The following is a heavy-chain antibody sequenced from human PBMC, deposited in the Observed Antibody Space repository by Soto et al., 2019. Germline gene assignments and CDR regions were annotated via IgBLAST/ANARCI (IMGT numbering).Heavy chain of an antibody. CDR1: GYTFTSYG. CDR2: ISAYNGNT. CDR3: ARIKLPHHGVPAAIHYYYYYGMDV. J-gene: IGHJ6*02. V-gene: IGHV1-18*01. Sequence: QVQLVQSGAEVKKPGASVKVSCKASGYTFTSYGISWVRQAPGQGLEWMGWISAYNGNTNYAQKLQGRVTMTTDTSTSTAYMELRSLRSDDTAVYYCARIKLPHHGVPAAIHYYYYYGMDVWGQGTTVTVSS. D-gene: IGHD2-2*01.